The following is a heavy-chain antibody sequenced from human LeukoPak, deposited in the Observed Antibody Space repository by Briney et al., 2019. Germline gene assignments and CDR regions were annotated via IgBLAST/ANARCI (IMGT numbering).Heavy chain of an antibody. J-gene: IGHJ4*02. CDR2: LSSSGSYI. CDR3: TRVVGYCSSTSCYAYFDY. Sequence: GGSLRLSCAASGFTFSTYSMNWVRQAPGKGLEWVSSLSSSGSYIYYADSVKGRFTISRDNAKNSLYLQMNSLRDEDTAVYYCTRVVGYCSSTSCYAYFDYWGQGTLVTVSS. V-gene: IGHV3-21*01. CDR1: GFTFSTYS. D-gene: IGHD2-2*01.